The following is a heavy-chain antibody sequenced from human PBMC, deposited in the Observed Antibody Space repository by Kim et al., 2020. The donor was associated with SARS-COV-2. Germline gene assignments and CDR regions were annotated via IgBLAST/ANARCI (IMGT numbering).Heavy chain of an antibody. Sequence: SVKGRFTISRDNSKNTLYLQMNSLRAEDTAVYYCAKGGPWNYASEVLFDYWGQGTLVTVSS. J-gene: IGHJ4*02. V-gene: IGHV3-30*02. D-gene: IGHD1-7*01. CDR3: AKGGPWNYASEVLFDY.